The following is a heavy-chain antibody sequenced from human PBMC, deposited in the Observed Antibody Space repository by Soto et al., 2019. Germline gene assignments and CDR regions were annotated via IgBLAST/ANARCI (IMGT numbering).Heavy chain of an antibody. CDR3: ARDQLRVTIFGVVRPVYGMDV. CDR2: IYTSGST. V-gene: IGHV4-4*07. Sequence: SETLSLTCTVSGGSISSYYWSWIRQPAGKGLEWIGRIYTSGSTNYNPSLKSRVTMSVDTSKNQFSLRLSSVTAADTAVYYCARDQLRVTIFGVVRPVYGMDVWGQGTTVTVSS. CDR1: GGSISSYY. D-gene: IGHD3-3*01. J-gene: IGHJ6*02.